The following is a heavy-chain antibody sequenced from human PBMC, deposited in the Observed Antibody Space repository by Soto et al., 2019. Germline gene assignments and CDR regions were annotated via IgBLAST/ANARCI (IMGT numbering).Heavy chain of an antibody. CDR2: MYYSGTT. D-gene: IGHD3-22*01. CDR1: GGSISSSDFY. J-gene: IGHJ5*02. V-gene: IGHV4-39*01. Sequence: SETLSLTCTVSGGSISSSDFYWGWLRQPPGKGLDFIGSMYYSGTTYYNPSLKSRITISVDTSKNQFSLKLISVTAADTAVYYCAVVDSTGNWFGPWGQGALVTVSS. CDR3: AVVDSTGNWFGP.